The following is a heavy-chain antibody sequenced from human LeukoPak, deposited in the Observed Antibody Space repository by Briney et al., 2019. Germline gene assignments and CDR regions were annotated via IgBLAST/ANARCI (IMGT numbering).Heavy chain of an antibody. J-gene: IGHJ4*02. CDR1: GFTFSSYA. V-gene: IGHV3-66*01. CDR2: IYSGGST. CDR3: ARAGYYFLELDY. Sequence: GGSLRLSCAASGFTFSSYAMSWVRQAPGKGLEWVSVIYSGGSTYYADSVKGRFTISRDNSKNTLYLQMNSLRAEDTAVYYCARAGYYFLELDYWGQGTLVTVSS. D-gene: IGHD3-22*01.